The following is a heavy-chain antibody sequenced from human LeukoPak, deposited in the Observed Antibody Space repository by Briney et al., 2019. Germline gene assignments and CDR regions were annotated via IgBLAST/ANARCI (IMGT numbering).Heavy chain of an antibody. CDR3: AAAFRPRITMVRGVTFYYYYYGMDV. CDR1: GFTFDDYA. D-gene: IGHD3-10*01. Sequence: GGSLRLSCAASGFTFDDYATHWVRQAPGKGLEWVSLISGDGGSTYYADSVKGRFTISRDNSKNSLYLQMNSLRTEDTALYYCAAAFRPRITMVRGVTFYYYYYGMDVWGQGTTVTVSS. V-gene: IGHV3-43*02. CDR2: ISGDGGST. J-gene: IGHJ6*02.